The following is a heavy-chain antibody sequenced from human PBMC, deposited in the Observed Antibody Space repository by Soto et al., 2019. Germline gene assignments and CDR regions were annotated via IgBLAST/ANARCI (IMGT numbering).Heavy chain of an antibody. V-gene: IGHV4-59*01. D-gene: IGHD2-21*02. CDR2: IHNSGNT. CDR1: GGSISNYY. CDR3: ARLQYTVVTPIDM. Sequence: SETLSLTCTVPGGSISNYYWTWIRQFPGKRLEWIAHIHNSGNTNSNPSLKSRVNISMDTSKNQISLRLTSVTAADTAMFYCARLQYTVVTPIDMWGQGTMVTVSS. J-gene: IGHJ3*02.